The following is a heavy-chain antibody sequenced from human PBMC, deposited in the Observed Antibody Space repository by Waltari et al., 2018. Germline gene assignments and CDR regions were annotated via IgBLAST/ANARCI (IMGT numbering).Heavy chain of an antibody. D-gene: IGHD1-1*01. Sequence: QVQLVESGGGVVQPGRSLRLSCAASGFTFSSYGMHWARQAPGKGLEWVAVISYDGSNKYYADSVKGRFTISRDNSKNTLYLQMNSLRAEDTAVYYCAKDDDDGGFDYWGQGTLVTVSS. V-gene: IGHV3-30*18. CDR2: ISYDGSNK. CDR1: GFTFSSYG. CDR3: AKDDDDGGFDY. J-gene: IGHJ4*02.